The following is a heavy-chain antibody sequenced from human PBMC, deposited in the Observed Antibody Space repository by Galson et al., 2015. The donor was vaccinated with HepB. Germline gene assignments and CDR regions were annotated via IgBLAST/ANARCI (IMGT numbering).Heavy chain of an antibody. Sequence: QSGAEVKKPGASVKVSCKASGYTFTSYGISWVRQAPGQGLEWMGWISAYNGNTNYAQKLQGRVTMTTDTSTSTAYMELRSLRSDDTAVYYCARDRSVGGWPRYGSYGMDVWGQGTTVTVSS. CDR2: ISAYNGNT. CDR3: ARDRSVGGWPRYGSYGMDV. V-gene: IGHV1-18*01. J-gene: IGHJ6*02. D-gene: IGHD6-19*01. CDR1: GYTFTSYG.